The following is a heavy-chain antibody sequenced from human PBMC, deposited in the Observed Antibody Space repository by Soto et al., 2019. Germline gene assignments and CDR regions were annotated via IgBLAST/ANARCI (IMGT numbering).Heavy chain of an antibody. Sequence: QVQLVESGGGVVQPGRSLRLSCAASGFTFSSYGMHWVRQAPGKGLEWVAVIWYDGSNKYYADSVKGRFTISRDNSKNTLYLQMNSLRAEDTAVYYCASGVDYDILTGYYKTDSNWFDPWGQGTLVTVSS. J-gene: IGHJ5*02. CDR1: GFTFSSYG. CDR2: IWYDGSNK. CDR3: ASGVDYDILTGYYKTDSNWFDP. D-gene: IGHD3-9*01. V-gene: IGHV3-33*01.